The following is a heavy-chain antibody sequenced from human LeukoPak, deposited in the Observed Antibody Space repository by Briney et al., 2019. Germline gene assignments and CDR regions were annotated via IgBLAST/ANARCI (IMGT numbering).Heavy chain of an antibody. CDR3: ARVLLWFGESGGDAFDI. CDR1: GYTFTSYG. D-gene: IGHD3-10*01. Sequence: GASVKVSCKASGYTFTSYGISWVRQAPGQGLEWMGWISAYNGNTNYAQKLQGRVTMTTDISTSTAYMELRSLRSDDTAVYYCARVLLWFGESGGDAFDIWGQGTMVTVSS. CDR2: ISAYNGNT. V-gene: IGHV1-18*01. J-gene: IGHJ3*02.